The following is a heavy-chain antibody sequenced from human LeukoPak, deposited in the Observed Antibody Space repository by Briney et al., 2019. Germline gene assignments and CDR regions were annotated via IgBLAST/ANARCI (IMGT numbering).Heavy chain of an antibody. CDR3: ARMATIKAY. J-gene: IGHJ4*02. D-gene: IGHD5-24*01. V-gene: IGHV3-30-3*01. Sequence: GGSLRLSCAASGFTFSSYAMHWVRQAPGKGLEWVAVISYDGSNKYYADSVKGRFTISRDNSKNALYLQMNSLRAEDTAVYYCARMATIKAYWGQGTLVTVSS. CDR2: ISYDGSNK. CDR1: GFTFSSYA.